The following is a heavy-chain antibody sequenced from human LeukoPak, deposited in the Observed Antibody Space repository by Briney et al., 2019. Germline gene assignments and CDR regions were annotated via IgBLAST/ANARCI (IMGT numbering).Heavy chain of an antibody. CDR3: AKDFLVESASDNDAFDI. CDR1: GFTFSSYA. J-gene: IGHJ3*02. Sequence: PGGSLRLSCAASGFTFSSYAMSWVRQAPGKGLKWVSVISGSGGSTYYADSVKGRFTISRDNSKNTLYLQMNSLRAEDTAVYYCAKDFLVESASDNDAFDIWGPTTTVTASS. D-gene: IGHD5-24*01. CDR2: ISGSGGST. V-gene: IGHV3-23*01.